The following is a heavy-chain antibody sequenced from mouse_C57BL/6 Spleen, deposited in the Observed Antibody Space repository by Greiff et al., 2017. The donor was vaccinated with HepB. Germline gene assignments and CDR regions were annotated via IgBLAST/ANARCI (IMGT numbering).Heavy chain of an antibody. D-gene: IGHD1-1*01. CDR1: GYTFTDYY. V-gene: IGHV1-19*01. Sequence: EVQLQQSGPVLVKPGASVKMSCKASGYTFTDYYMNWVKQSHGKSLEWIGVINPYNGGTSYNQKFKGKATLTVDKSSSTAYIELNSLTSEDSAVYYCARYYYGSSYGAMDYWGQGTSVTVSS. J-gene: IGHJ4*01. CDR3: ARYYYGSSYGAMDY. CDR2: INPYNGGT.